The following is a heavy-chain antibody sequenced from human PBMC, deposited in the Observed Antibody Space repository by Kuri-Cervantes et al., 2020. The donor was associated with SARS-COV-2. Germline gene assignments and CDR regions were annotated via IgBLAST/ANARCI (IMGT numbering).Heavy chain of an antibody. CDR1: GYSISSGYY. Sequence: SETLSLTCTVSGYSISSGYYWGWIRQPPGKGLEWIGSIYHSGSTYYNPSLKSRVTISVDTSKNQFSLKLSSVTAADTAVYYCAREAYDFWSGYYRRGGRLDYWGQGTLVTVSS. D-gene: IGHD3-3*01. V-gene: IGHV4-38-2*02. CDR2: IYHSGST. CDR3: AREAYDFWSGYYRRGGRLDY. J-gene: IGHJ4*02.